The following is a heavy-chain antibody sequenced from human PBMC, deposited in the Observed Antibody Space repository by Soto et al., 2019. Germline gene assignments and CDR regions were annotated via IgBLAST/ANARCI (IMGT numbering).Heavy chain of an antibody. D-gene: IGHD4-17*01. CDR3: ARTTAVPNTLRSRYFFDY. J-gene: IGHJ4*02. CDR1: GGSVSNKTYY. Sequence: SETLSLTCAVSGGSVSNKTYYWSWIRQPPGKRPEWIGYVYYSGTTNYNPSLKSRVTISVDLSKNQFSLRLSSVTTADTALYYCARTTAVPNTLRSRYFFDYWGQGTLVTVSS. V-gene: IGHV4-61*01. CDR2: VYYSGTT.